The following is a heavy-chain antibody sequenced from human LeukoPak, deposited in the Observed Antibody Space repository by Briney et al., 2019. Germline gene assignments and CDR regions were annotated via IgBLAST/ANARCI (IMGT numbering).Heavy chain of an antibody. D-gene: IGHD3-10*01. CDR1: GYTFISYG. CDR3: ASNVLLWFGESPYYGMDV. Sequence: ASVKVSCKASGYTFISYGISWVRQAPGQGLEWMGWISAYNGNTNYAQKLQGRVTMTTDTSTSTAYMELRSLRSDDTAVYYCASNVLLWFGESPYYGMDVWGQGTTVTVSS. V-gene: IGHV1-18*01. J-gene: IGHJ6*02. CDR2: ISAYNGNT.